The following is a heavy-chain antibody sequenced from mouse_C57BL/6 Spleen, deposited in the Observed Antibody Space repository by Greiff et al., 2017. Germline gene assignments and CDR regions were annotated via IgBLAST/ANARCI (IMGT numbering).Heavy chain of an antibody. CDR3: TGDHRGAMDY. V-gene: IGHV6-3*01. CDR1: GFTFSNYW. Sequence: EVKLMESGGGLVQPGGSMKLSCVASGFTFSNYWMNWVRQSPEKGLEWVAQIRLKSDNYATHYAESVKGRFTISRDDSKSSVYLQMNNLRAEDTGIYYCTGDHRGAMDYWGQGTSVTVSS. J-gene: IGHJ4*01. CDR2: IRLKSDNYAT. D-gene: IGHD2-14*01.